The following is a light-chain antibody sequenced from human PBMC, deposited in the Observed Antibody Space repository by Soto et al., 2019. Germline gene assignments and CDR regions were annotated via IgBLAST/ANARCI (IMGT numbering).Light chain of an antibody. CDR2: SYN. CDR3: AAWDDSLNGVV. CDR1: NSNIGSNT. J-gene: IGLJ2*01. V-gene: IGLV1-44*01. Sequence: QSVLTQPPSASGTPGQRVTISCSGSNSNIGSNTVNWYQQLPGTAPKLLIYSYNQRPSGVPDRFSGSKSGTSASLAISGLQSEDEGDYYCAAWDDSLNGVVFGGGTKLTVL.